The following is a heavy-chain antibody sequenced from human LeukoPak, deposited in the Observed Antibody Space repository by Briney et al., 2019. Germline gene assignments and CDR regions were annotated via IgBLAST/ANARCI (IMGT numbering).Heavy chain of an antibody. CDR3: AKSGLLTGYFGFATFDY. J-gene: IGHJ4*02. Sequence: GGSLRLSCAASGFTFSSYAMSWVRQAPGKGLEWVSAISGSGGSTYYADSVKGRFTISRDNSKNTLYLQMNSLRAEDTALYYCAKSGLLTGYFGFATFDYWGQGTLVTVSS. D-gene: IGHD3-9*01. CDR1: GFTFSSYA. CDR2: ISGSGGST. V-gene: IGHV3-23*01.